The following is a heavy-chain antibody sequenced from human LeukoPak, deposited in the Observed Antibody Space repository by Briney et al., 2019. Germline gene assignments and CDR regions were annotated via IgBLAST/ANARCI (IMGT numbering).Heavy chain of an antibody. V-gene: IGHV3-7*01. J-gene: IGHJ3*02. CDR2: INKDGRVK. CDR1: GFTSTNFW. D-gene: IGHD3-16*01. Sequence: QPGGSLRLSCTDSGFTSTNFWVNWVRRAPGKGPEWVANINKDGRVKQYVGSVRGRFTISRDNAKNSVHLQMNRLRDEDTAIYYCVGEVMGDAFDIWGQGTMVAVSS. CDR3: VGEVMGDAFDI.